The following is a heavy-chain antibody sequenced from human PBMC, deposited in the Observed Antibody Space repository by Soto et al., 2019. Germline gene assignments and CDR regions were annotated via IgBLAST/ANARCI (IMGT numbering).Heavy chain of an antibody. CDR2: IYYSGST. CDR3: AREQLISDYVWGSYRSMAGMDV. D-gene: IGHD3-16*02. Sequence: SETLSLTCTVSGGSISSYYWSWIRQPPGKGLEWIGYIYYSGSTNYNPSLKSRVTISVDTSKNQFSLKLSSVTAADTAVYYCAREQLISDYVWGSYRSMAGMDVWGQGTTVTVSS. J-gene: IGHJ6*02. V-gene: IGHV4-59*01. CDR1: GGSISSYY.